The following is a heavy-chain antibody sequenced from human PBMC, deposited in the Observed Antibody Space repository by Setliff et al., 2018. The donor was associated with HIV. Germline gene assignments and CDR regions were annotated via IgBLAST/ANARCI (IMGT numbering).Heavy chain of an antibody. CDR3: AKETGYCSGGSCLGGMDV. V-gene: IGHV3-30*02. CDR1: GFTFSSYG. D-gene: IGHD2-15*01. CDR2: IRYDGSNK. J-gene: IGHJ6*02. Sequence: LRLSCAASGFTFSSYGMHWVRQAPGKGLEWVAFIRYDGSNKYYADSVKGRFTISRDNSKNTLYLQMNSLRAEDTAVYYCAKETGYCSGGSCLGGMDVWGQGTTVTVS.